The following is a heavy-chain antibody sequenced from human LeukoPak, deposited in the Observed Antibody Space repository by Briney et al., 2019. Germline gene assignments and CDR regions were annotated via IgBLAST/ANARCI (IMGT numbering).Heavy chain of an antibody. CDR2: INAYNGNT. Sequence: ASVKVSCKASGYTFTSYGISWVRQAPGQGLEWMGWINAYNGNTNYAQKLQGRVTMTTDTSMSTAYMELRSLRSDDTAVYYCARDSSAYYYDSSGYYLGIKSYYFDYWGQGTLVTVSS. CDR1: GYTFTSYG. J-gene: IGHJ4*02. CDR3: ARDSSAYYYDSSGYYLGIKSYYFDY. D-gene: IGHD3-22*01. V-gene: IGHV1-18*01.